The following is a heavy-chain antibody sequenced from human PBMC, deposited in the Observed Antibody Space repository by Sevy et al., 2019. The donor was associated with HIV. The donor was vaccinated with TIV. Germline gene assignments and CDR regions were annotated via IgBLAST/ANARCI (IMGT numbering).Heavy chain of an antibody. V-gene: IGHV1-2*02. J-gene: IGHJ6*03. CDR3: ARDWAGGNYYYYYMDV. Sequence: ASVKVSCKASGYTFTNQHMHWVRQAPGQGLEWMGWINPHSGGTNYAQKFQGRVTMTRDTSISTAYMELTRLRSDETAVYYCARDWAGGNYYYYYMDVWGKGTTVTVSS. CDR2: INPHSGGT. D-gene: IGHD3-16*01. CDR1: GYTFTNQH.